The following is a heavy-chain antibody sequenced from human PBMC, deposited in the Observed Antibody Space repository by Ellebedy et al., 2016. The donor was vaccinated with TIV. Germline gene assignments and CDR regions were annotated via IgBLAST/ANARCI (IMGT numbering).Heavy chain of an antibody. CDR3: AGDRGGVGATNGFDY. J-gene: IGHJ4*02. CDR2: INPSGGST. V-gene: IGHV1-46*04. CDR1: GYTFTSHY. D-gene: IGHD1-26*01. Sequence: AASVKVSCKASGYTFTSHYMHWVRQAPGQGLEWMGIINPSGGSTSYAQKLQGRVTMTMDTSTSTVYMELSSLRSEDTAVYYCAGDRGGVGATNGFDYWGQGTLVTVSS.